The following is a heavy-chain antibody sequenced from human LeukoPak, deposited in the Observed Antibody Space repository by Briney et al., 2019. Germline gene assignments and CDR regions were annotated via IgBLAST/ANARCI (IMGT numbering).Heavy chain of an antibody. CDR2: VYPGDSDT. Sequence: GESLQISCQASGSPFSDYWIGWVRQMPGQGLEWMGIVYPGDSDTRYSPSFQGHVTISADKSINTAYLQWSGLQASDNAIYFCARSQGLYGAADYWGQGTLV. V-gene: IGHV5-51*01. D-gene: IGHD2-2*02. CDR1: GSPFSDYW. CDR3: ARSQGLYGAADY. J-gene: IGHJ4*02.